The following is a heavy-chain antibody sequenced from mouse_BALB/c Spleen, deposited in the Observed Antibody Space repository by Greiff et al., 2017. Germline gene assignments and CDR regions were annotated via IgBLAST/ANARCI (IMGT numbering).Heavy chain of an antibody. V-gene: IGHV3-6*02. J-gene: IGHJ4*01. Sequence: EVQLQQSGPGLVKPSQSLSLTCSVTGYSITSGYYWNWIRQFPGNKLEWMGYISYDGSNNYNPSLKNRISITRDTSKNQFFLKLNSVTTEDTATYYCARTYYRNAMDDWGQGTSVTVSS. CDR1: GYSITSGYY. CDR2: ISYDGSN. D-gene: IGHD2-14*01. CDR3: ARTYYRNAMDD.